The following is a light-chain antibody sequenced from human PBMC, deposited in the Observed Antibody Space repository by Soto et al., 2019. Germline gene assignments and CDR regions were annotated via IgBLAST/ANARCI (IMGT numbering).Light chain of an antibody. J-gene: IGLJ1*01. CDR2: EVT. CDR1: SSDVGGYNY. Sequence: QSALTQPPSASGSPGQSVTISCTGTSSDVGGYNYVSWYQQHPGKAPKLLIYEVTKRPSGVPDRFSGSKSGNTASLTVSGLQAEDEADYYCSSYVASTSYVFGTGTKVTVL. V-gene: IGLV2-8*01. CDR3: SSYVASTSYV.